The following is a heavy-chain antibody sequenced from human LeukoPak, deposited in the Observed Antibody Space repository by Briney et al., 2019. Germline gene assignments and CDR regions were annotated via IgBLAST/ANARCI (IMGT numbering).Heavy chain of an antibody. Sequence: TPSETLSLTCTVSGGSISSYYWSWIRQPPGKGLEWIGYIYYSGSTNYNPSLKSRVTISVDTSKNQFSLKLSSVTAADTAVYYCARDRSSGWYAGNWFDPWGQGTLVTVSS. CDR3: ARDRSSGWYAGNWFDP. J-gene: IGHJ5*02. CDR1: GGSISSYY. CDR2: IYYSGST. D-gene: IGHD6-19*01. V-gene: IGHV4-59*01.